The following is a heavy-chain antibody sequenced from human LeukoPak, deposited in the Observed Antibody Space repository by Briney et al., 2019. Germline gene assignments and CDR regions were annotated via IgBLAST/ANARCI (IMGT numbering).Heavy chain of an antibody. D-gene: IGHD2-15*01. V-gene: IGHV3-66*01. CDR1: GFTVSSNY. CDR2: IYSGGST. Sequence: PGGPLRLSCAASGFTVSSNYMSWVRQAPGKGLEWVSVIYSGGSTYYADSVKGRFTISRDNSKNTLYLQMNSLRAEDTAVYYCARERYCSGGSCLGGWYFDYWGQGTLVTVSS. CDR3: ARERYCSGGSCLGGWYFDY. J-gene: IGHJ4*02.